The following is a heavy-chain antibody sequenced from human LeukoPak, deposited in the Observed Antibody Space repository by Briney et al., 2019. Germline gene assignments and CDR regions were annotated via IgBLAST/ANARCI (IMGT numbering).Heavy chain of an antibody. CDR2: INHSGST. Sequence: TPSETLSLTCAVYGGSFSGYYWSWIRQPPGKGLEWIGEINHSGSTNYNPSLKSRVTISVDTSKNQFSLKLSSVTAADTAVYYCARQVATATLPLDYWGQGTLVTVSS. J-gene: IGHJ4*02. V-gene: IGHV4-34*01. CDR3: ARQVATATLPLDY. D-gene: IGHD2-15*01. CDR1: GGSFSGYY.